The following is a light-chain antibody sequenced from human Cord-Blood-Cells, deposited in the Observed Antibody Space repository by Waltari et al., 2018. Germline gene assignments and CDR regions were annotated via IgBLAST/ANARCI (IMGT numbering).Light chain of an antibody. V-gene: IGLV2-11*01. J-gene: IGLJ1*01. CDR1: SSDVGRYNY. CDR3: CSYAGSYTYV. CDR2: DVS. Sequence: QSALTQPRSVSGSPVQSVTISCTGPSSDVGRYNYVSWYQQHPGKAPTLMIYDVSKRPSGVPDRFSGSKSGNTASLTISGLQAEDEADYYCCSYAGSYTYVFGTGTKVTVL.